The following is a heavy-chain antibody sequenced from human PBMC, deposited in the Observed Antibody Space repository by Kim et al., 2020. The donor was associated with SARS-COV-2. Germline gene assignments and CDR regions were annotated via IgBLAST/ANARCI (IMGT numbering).Heavy chain of an antibody. CDR3: ASVCSGGSCYSWGVDY. D-gene: IGHD2-15*01. CDR1: GGSISSSNW. CDR2: IYHSGST. V-gene: IGHV4-4*02. J-gene: IGHJ4*02. Sequence: SETLSLTCPVSGGSISSSNWWSWVRQPPGKGLEWIGEIYHSGSTNYNPSLKSRVTISVDKSKNQFSLKLSSVTAADTAVYYCASVCSGGSCYSWGVDYWGQGTLVTVSS.